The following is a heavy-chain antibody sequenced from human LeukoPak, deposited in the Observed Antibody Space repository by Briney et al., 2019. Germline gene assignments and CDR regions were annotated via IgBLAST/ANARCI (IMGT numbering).Heavy chain of an antibody. Sequence: SETLSLTCTVSGGSFTSCYWSWVRQPPGKGLEWIGYIHYSGSTKSNPSLMSRVTISVDTSKNQLSLKLSSVTAADTAVYYCARDQGSSLGMDVWGQGTTVTVSS. CDR3: ARDQGSSLGMDV. J-gene: IGHJ6*02. CDR2: IHYSGST. CDR1: GGSFTSCY. D-gene: IGHD6-13*01. V-gene: IGHV4-59*01.